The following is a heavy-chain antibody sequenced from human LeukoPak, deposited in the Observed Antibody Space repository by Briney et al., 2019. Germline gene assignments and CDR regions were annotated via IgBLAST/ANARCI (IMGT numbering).Heavy chain of an antibody. Sequence: GGSLRLSCAASGFTFSNAWMSWVRQAPGKGLEWVGRIKSKTDGGTTDYAAPVKGRFTISRYDSKNTLYLQMNSLKTEDTAVYYCTTGICSSTSCYDAFDIWGQGTMVTVSS. CDR1: GFTFSNAW. V-gene: IGHV3-15*01. CDR3: TTGICSSTSCYDAFDI. CDR2: IKSKTDGGTT. J-gene: IGHJ3*02. D-gene: IGHD2-2*01.